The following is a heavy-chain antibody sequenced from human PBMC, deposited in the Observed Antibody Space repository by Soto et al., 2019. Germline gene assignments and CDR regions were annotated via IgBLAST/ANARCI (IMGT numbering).Heavy chain of an antibody. Sequence: QVQLVQSGAEVKKPGSSVKVSCKASGGTFSSYAISWVRQAPGQGLEWMGGIIPTCGTANYAQKLQGRVTITADESTSTAYMGLSSRRSEDTAVYYCARGRDFWRFPARDAFDIWGQGTMVTVST. CDR1: GGTFSSYA. V-gene: IGHV1-69*01. CDR2: IIPTCGTA. J-gene: IGHJ3*02. CDR3: ARGRDFWRFPARDAFDI. D-gene: IGHD3-3*01.